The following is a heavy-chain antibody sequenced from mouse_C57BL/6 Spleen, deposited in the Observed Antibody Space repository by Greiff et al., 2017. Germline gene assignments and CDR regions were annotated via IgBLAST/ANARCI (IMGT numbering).Heavy chain of an antibody. D-gene: IGHD1-1*01. Sequence: QVQLQQSGAELVQPGASVKLSCKASGYTFTEYTIHWVKQRSGQGLEWIGWFYPGSGSIKYNEKFKDKATLTADKSSSTVYMELSRLTSEHSAVYYCARNESYYASSYDYAMDYWGQGTSVTVSS. V-gene: IGHV1-62-2*01. CDR2: FYPGSGSI. CDR3: ARNESYYASSYDYAMDY. J-gene: IGHJ4*01. CDR1: GYTFTEYT.